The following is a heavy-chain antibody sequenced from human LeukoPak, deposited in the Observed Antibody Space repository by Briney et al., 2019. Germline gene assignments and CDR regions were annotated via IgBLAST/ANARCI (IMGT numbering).Heavy chain of an antibody. D-gene: IGHD6-19*01. CDR2: VNPNSGGT. CDR3: AREDGGSGWYRGGRNWFDP. V-gene: IGHV1-2*02. CDR1: GYTFTGYY. Sequence: ASVKVSCKASGYTFTGYYMHWVRRAPGQGLEWMGWVNPNSGGTNYAQKFQGRVTMTRDTSISTAYMELSRLRSDDTAVYYCAREDGGSGWYRGGRNWFDPWGQGTLVTVSS. J-gene: IGHJ5*02.